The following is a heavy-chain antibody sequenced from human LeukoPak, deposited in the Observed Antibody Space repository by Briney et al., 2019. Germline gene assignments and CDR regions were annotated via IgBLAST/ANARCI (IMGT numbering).Heavy chain of an antibody. CDR3: VRSQYSSSS. CDR2: IKQDGSEK. J-gene: IGHJ5*02. CDR1: GFSFSTDW. Sequence: GGSLRLSCAASGFSFSTDWMSWVRQAPGKGLEWVANIKQDGSEKHYVDSVKGRFTISRDNAKNSLYLQMSSLRVEDTAVYYCVRSQYSSSSWGQGTLVTVFS. D-gene: IGHD6-13*01. V-gene: IGHV3-7*01.